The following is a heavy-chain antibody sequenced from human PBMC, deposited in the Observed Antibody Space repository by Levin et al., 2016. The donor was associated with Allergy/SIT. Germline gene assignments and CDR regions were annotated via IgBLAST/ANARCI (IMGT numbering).Heavy chain of an antibody. V-gene: IGHV4-39*01. CDR1: GDSISSSSYY. J-gene: IGHJ5*02. CDR3: ARSRLLVDWFDP. Sequence: SETLSLTCTVSGDSISSSSYYWDWIRQPPGKGLEWIGSIYKSGSTYYNPSLKSRVTISVDTSKNQLSLRVRSVTATDTAVYYCARSRLLVDWFDPWGQGTLVTVSS. CDR2: IYKSGST. D-gene: IGHD2-15*01.